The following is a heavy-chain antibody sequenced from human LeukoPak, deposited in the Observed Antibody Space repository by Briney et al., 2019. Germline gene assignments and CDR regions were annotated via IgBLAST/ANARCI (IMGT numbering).Heavy chain of an antibody. V-gene: IGHV1-18*01. CDR3: ARDSSNYDFWSGYYRGYYFDY. D-gene: IGHD3-3*01. CDR2: ISAYNGNT. CDR1: GYTFTSYG. J-gene: IGHJ4*02. Sequence: ASVKVSCKASGYTFTSYGISWVRQAPGQGLEWMGWISAYNGNTNYAQKLQGRVTMTTDTSTSTAYMELRSLRSDDTAVYYCARDSSNYDFWSGYYRGYYFDYRGQGTLVTVSS.